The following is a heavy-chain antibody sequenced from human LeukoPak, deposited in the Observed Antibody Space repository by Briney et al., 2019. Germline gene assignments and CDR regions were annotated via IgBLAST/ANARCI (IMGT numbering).Heavy chain of an antibody. V-gene: IGHV3-48*02. CDR3: AREPPRVRGVMTGYYGMDV. CDR2: ISSSSSTI. CDR1: GFTFSSYS. Sequence: GWSLRLSCAASGFTFSSYSMNWVRQAPGKGLAWVSYISSSSSTIYYADSVKGRFTISRDNAKNSLYLQMNSLRDEDTAVYYCAREPPRVRGVMTGYYGMDVWGQGTTVTVSS. J-gene: IGHJ6*02. D-gene: IGHD3-10*01.